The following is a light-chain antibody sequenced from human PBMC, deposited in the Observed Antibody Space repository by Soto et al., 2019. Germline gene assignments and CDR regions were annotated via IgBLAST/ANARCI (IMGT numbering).Light chain of an antibody. CDR3: QQRSNWPRT. J-gene: IGKJ1*01. V-gene: IGKV1-5*01. CDR1: QSISSW. Sequence: DIPMTHSPSTLSASVGERVTIXCMASQSISSWLAWYQQKPGKAPKLLIYDASSLESGVPSRFSGSGSGTEFTLTISSLETEDFAVYYCQQRSNWPRTFGQGTKVDIK. CDR2: DAS.